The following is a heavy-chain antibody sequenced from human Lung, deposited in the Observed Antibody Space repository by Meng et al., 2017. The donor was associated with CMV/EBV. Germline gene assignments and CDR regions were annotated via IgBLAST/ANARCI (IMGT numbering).Heavy chain of an antibody. CDR3: TTQWELDFDY. J-gene: IGHJ4*02. V-gene: IGHV3-15*01. CDR1: GFIFNNAW. D-gene: IGHD1-26*01. Sequence: GESLKISCAASGFIFNNAWMSWVRQAPGKGLEWVGRIKSKTDGGTTDYAAPVKGRFTISRDDSKNTLYLQMNSLKTEDTAVDYCTTQWELDFDYWGQGTLVTVSS. CDR2: IKSKTDGGTT.